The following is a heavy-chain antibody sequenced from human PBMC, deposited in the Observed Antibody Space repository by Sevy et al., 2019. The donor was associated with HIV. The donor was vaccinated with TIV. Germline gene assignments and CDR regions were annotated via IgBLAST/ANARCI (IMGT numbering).Heavy chain of an antibody. CDR2: ISSSGSTI. CDR1: GFTFSDYY. CDR3: ARAPVEMATISAFDI. V-gene: IGHV3-11*01. J-gene: IGHJ3*02. Sequence: GGSLRLSCAAPGFTFSDYYMSWIRQAPGKGLEWVSYISSSGSTIYYADSVKGRFTISRDNAKNSLYLQMNSLRAEDTAVYYCARAPVEMATISAFDIWGQGTMVTVSS. D-gene: IGHD5-12*01.